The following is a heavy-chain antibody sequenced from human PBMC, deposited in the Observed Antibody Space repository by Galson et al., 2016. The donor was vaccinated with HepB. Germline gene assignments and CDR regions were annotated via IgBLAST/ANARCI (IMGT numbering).Heavy chain of an antibody. J-gene: IGHJ6*02. V-gene: IGHV3-21*06. Sequence: SLRLSCAASGFVFSDYSMNWIRQAPGKGLEWVASMSATRDLIYYADSVKGRFTISRDNTKNSLYLQMRSLTAEDTAVYYCARDLGGSVTLNFYFYAMDVWGQGTLVTVSS. CDR1: GFVFSDYS. CDR3: ARDLGGSVTLNFYFYAMDV. D-gene: IGHD2-15*01. CDR2: MSATRDLI.